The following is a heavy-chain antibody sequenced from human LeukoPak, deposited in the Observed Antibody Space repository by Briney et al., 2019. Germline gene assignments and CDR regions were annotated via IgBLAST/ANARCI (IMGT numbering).Heavy chain of an antibody. CDR2: IYYSGIT. V-gene: IGHV4-30-4*01. Sequence: SSQTLSLTCTDSGRSISSGDFYWSWIRQPPGKGLEGIGYIYYSGITYSNPSLKSRLTISVDTSTNQFSLKLTSVTAAETAVYYCARGEYFYGSGNYYRFDYWGQGTLVTVSS. J-gene: IGHJ4*02. CDR3: ARGEYFYGSGNYYRFDY. CDR1: GRSISSGDFY. D-gene: IGHD3-10*01.